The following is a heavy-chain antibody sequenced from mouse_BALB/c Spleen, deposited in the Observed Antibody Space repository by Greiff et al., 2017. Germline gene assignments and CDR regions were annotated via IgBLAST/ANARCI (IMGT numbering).Heavy chain of an antibody. CDR3: AKGFWELSYFDY. D-gene: IGHD4-1*01. V-gene: IGHV5-4*02. Sequence: EVKLVESGGGLVKPGGSLKLSCAASGFTFSDYYMYWVRQTPEKRLEWVATISDGGSYTYYPDSVKGRFTISRDNAKNNLYLQMSSLKSEDTAMYYCAKGFWELSYFDYWGQGTTLTVSS. CDR1: GFTFSDYY. CDR2: ISDGGSYT. J-gene: IGHJ2*01.